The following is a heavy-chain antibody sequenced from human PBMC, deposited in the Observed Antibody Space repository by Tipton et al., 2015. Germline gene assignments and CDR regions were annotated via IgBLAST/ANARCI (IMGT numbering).Heavy chain of an antibody. CDR3: ARERYGCNGACQFYYGMDV. J-gene: IGHJ6*02. CDR1: GGSISRSSSY. D-gene: IGHD2-8*01. CDR2: INYSGRT. Sequence: TLSLTCTVSGGSISRSSSYWGWIRQPPGKGLEWIGSINYSGRTYYNPSLKSRVTISVDTSKNQFSLKLNSVTAADTAVYYCARERYGCNGACQFYYGMDVWGQGTTVTVSS. V-gene: IGHV4-39*07.